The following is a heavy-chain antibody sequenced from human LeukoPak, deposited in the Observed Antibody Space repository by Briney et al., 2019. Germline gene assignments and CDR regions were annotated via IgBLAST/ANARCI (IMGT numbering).Heavy chain of an antibody. Sequence: SETLSLTCAVYGGSFSGYYWSWIRQPPGKGLEWIGYIYYSGSTNYNPSLKSRVTISVDTSKNQFSLKLSSVTAADTAVYYCARDPHGSGILHYWGQGTLVTVSS. CDR2: IYYSGST. J-gene: IGHJ4*02. CDR3: ARDPHGSGILHY. D-gene: IGHD3-10*01. V-gene: IGHV4-59*01. CDR1: GGSFSGYY.